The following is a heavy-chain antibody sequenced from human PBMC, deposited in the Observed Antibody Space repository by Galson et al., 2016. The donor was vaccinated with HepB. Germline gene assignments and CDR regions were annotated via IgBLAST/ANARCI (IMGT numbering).Heavy chain of an antibody. D-gene: IGHD3/OR15-3a*01. J-gene: IGHJ6*02. Sequence: SVKVSCKGSGYSFISYAIHWVRQAPGQRLEWMGWINGGHGNTEYSEKFQGRVNLTRDIPASTAYMELSSLRSGDTAMYYCARVTTHDFRTGYLWPTNYYFYGMDVWGQGTTVTVSS. CDR2: INGGHGNT. CDR1: GYSFISYA. V-gene: IGHV1-3*01. CDR3: ARVTTHDFRTGYLWPTNYYFYGMDV.